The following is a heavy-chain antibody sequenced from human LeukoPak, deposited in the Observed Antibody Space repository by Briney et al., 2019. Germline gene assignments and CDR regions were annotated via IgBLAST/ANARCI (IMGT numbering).Heavy chain of an antibody. CDR3: ARQTGTVTSIGY. V-gene: IGHV4-59*01. Sequence: PSETLSLTCTVSGDSISNNFWSWIRQLPGKGLEWIGYVYDSGHTNYNPSLKSRVTISLDTSKNQFYLKLTSVTAADTAVYYCARQTGTVTSIGYWGQGALVTVSS. CDR2: VYDSGHT. D-gene: IGHD1/OR15-1a*01. CDR1: GDSISNNF. J-gene: IGHJ4*02.